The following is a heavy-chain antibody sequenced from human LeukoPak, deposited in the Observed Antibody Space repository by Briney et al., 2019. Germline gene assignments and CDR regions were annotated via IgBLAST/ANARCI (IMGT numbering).Heavy chain of an antibody. Sequence: GGSLRLSCAASGFTFSSYSMNWVRQAPGKGLEWVGRSRNKALRFTTEYAASVKGRFTISRDDSKNSVYLHMNSLKTEDTAVYYCTLTEWELKLGSWGQGTLVTVSP. J-gene: IGHJ5*02. CDR3: TLTEWELKLGS. D-gene: IGHD1-26*01. CDR1: GFTFSSYS. CDR2: SRNKALRFTT. V-gene: IGHV3-72*01.